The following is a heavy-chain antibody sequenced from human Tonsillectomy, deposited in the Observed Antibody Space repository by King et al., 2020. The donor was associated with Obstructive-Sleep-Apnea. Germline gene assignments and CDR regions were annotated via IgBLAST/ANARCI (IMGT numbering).Heavy chain of an antibody. Sequence: VQLQQWGAGLLKPSETLSLTCAVYGGSFSGYYWSWIRQPPGKGLEWIGEINHSGSTNYNPSLKSRVTISVETSKNQFSLKLSSVTAADTAVYYCARALKDIVAHEWVNSCWFDPWGQGTLVTVSS. CDR3: ARALKDIVAHEWVNSCWFDP. CDR1: GGSFSGYY. J-gene: IGHJ5*02. V-gene: IGHV4-34*01. CDR2: INHSGST. D-gene: IGHD5-12*01.